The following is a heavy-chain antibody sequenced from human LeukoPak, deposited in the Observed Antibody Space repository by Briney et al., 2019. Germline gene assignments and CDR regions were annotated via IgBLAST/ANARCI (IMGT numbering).Heavy chain of an antibody. CDR3: ARAGTYYYDSSRGNAFDI. V-gene: IGHV1-8*01. CDR2: MNPNSGNT. D-gene: IGHD3-22*01. J-gene: IGHJ3*02. CDR1: GYTFTSYD. Sequence: ASVKVSCKASGYTFTSYDINWVRQATGQGLEWMGWMNPNSGNTGYAQKFQGRVTMTRNTSISTAYMELSRLRSDDTAVYYCARAGTYYYDSSRGNAFDIWGQGTMVTVSS.